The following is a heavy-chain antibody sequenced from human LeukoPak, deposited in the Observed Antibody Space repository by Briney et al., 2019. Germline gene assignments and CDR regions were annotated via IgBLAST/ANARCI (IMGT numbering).Heavy chain of an antibody. CDR1: GGSFSGYY. Sequence: SETLSLTCAVYGGSFSGYYWSWIRQSPAKGLEWIGYFYHNGGTSYNPSLRSRVTISVDSSQKKLSLQVTSMTAADTAIYYCAGGRMGRYYDHWGQGTLVAVST. V-gene: IGHV4-59*08. D-gene: IGHD1-26*01. CDR2: FYHNGGT. J-gene: IGHJ4*02. CDR3: AGGRMGRYYDH.